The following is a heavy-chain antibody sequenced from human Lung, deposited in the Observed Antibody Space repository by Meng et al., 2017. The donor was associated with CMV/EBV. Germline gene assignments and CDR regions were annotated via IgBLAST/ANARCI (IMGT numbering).Heavy chain of an antibody. Sequence: ASVKVSCKASGYTFTSYGISWVRQAPGQGLEWMGWISAYNGNTNYAQQLQGRVTMTTDTSTSTAYMELRSLRSDDTAVYYCARESRERALGYSSSSLDSWGQGTLVXVSS. J-gene: IGHJ4*02. V-gene: IGHV1-18*01. CDR1: GYTFTSYG. D-gene: IGHD6-6*01. CDR3: ARESRERALGYSSSSLDS. CDR2: ISAYNGNT.